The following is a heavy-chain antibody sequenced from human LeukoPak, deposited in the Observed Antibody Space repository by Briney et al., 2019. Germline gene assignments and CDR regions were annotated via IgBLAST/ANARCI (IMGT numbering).Heavy chain of an antibody. CDR2: ITSNGGST. CDR1: GFTFSTNS. J-gene: IGHJ5*02. Sequence: PGGSLRLSCSASGFTFSTNSMHWVRRAPGQGLEFVSAITSNGGSTYYADSVKGRFTISRDNSKNTLYLQMSSLRAEDTAVYYCVTVGMTSIWSYLRFDPRGQGTLVSVSS. D-gene: IGHD1-26*01. CDR3: VTVGMTSIWSYLRFDP. V-gene: IGHV3-64D*08.